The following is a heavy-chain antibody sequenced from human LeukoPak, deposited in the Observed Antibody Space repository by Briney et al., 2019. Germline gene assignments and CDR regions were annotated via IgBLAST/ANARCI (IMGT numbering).Heavy chain of an antibody. V-gene: IGHV4-34*01. D-gene: IGHD6-19*01. Sequence: SETLSLTCAVYGGSFSGYYWSWIRQPPGKGLEWIGEINHSGSTNYNPSLKSRVTISVDTSKNQFSLKLTSVTAADTAVYYCASVAQKLERIAVARTSEWRANWYFDLWGRGTLVIVSS. CDR2: INHSGST. CDR3: ASVAQKLERIAVARTSEWRANWYFDL. CDR1: GGSFSGYY. J-gene: IGHJ2*01.